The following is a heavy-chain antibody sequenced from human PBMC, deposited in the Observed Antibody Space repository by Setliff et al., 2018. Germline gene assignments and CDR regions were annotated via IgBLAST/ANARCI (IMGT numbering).Heavy chain of an antibody. J-gene: IGHJ4*02. V-gene: IGHV1-18*01. D-gene: IGHD2-15*01. Sequence: SFNFSSNSSFYTFTIYGIILVRHSPVQVLDLIVCISAYNGNTNYAQNLQCRFTMTTDTSTNTAYMEVRSLGSDDTAMYYCARAVGYCSGGSCYKGDDYWGQGTLVTV. CDR3: ARAVGYCSGGSCYKGDDY. CDR1: FYTFTIYG. CDR2: ISAYNGNT.